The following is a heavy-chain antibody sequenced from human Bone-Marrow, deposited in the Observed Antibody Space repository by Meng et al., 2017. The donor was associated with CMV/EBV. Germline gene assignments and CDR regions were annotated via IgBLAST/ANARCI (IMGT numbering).Heavy chain of an antibody. CDR2: IIPIFGTA. J-gene: IGHJ4*02. V-gene: IGHV1-69*05. D-gene: IGHD1-7*01. CDR3: ARDRLRYNWNFYLDY. Sequence: SVKVSCKASGGTFSSYAISWVRQAPGQGLEWMGGIIPIFGTANYAQKFQGRVTITTDESTSTAYMELSSLRSEDTAVYYCARDRLRYNWNFYLDYWGQGHLVHVAS. CDR1: GGTFSSYA.